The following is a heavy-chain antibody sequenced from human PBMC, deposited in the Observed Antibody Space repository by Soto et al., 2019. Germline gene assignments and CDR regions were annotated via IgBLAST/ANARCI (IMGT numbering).Heavy chain of an antibody. V-gene: IGHV4-31*03. CDR1: GGSISNGDYY. CDR3: ARGELWWDS. D-gene: IGHD2-21*01. CDR2: IYHSGGT. J-gene: IGHJ4*02. Sequence: QVQLQESGPGLVKPSQTLSLTCTVSGGSISNGDYYWSWLRPHTGKGLEWMAYIYHSGGTFYNPSRRVRVTMAVDTSKYPLNLKLNTVTAADMAVYYSARGELWWDSWGQGILVTVSS.